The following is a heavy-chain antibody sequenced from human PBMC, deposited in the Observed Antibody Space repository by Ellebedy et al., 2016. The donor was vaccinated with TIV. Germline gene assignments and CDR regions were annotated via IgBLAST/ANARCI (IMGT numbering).Heavy chain of an antibody. J-gene: IGHJ6*02. V-gene: IGHV1-46*01. CDR1: GYTFTGYY. CDR2: IIPIFGTA. D-gene: IGHD3-10*01. CDR3: ARDREVRGVLKYGMDV. Sequence: GESLKISCKGSGYTFTGYYMHWVRQAPGQGLEWMGGIIPIFGTANYAQKFQGRVTMTRDTSTSTVYMELSSLRSEDTAVYYCARDREVRGVLKYGMDVWGQGTTVTVSS.